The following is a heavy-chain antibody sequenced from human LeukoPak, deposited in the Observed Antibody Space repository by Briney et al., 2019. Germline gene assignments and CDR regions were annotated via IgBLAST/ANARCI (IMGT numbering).Heavy chain of an antibody. V-gene: IGHV4-61*02. Sequence: SETLSLTCTVSGGSISSGSYYWSWIRQPAGKGLEWIGRIYTSGSTRYNPSLMSRVAMSVDTSKNQFSLKISSATAADTAVYYCARDWGIAAATPYYFDHWGQGILVTVSS. CDR2: IYTSGST. CDR3: ARDWGIAAATPYYFDH. J-gene: IGHJ4*02. D-gene: IGHD6-13*01. CDR1: GGSISSGSYY.